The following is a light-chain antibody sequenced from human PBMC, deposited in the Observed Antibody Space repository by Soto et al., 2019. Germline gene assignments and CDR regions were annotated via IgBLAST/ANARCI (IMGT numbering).Light chain of an antibody. J-gene: IGKJ1*01. CDR2: GAS. Sequence: DRVMTQSPAILSVSPGERATLSCRASQSVSSNLAWYQQKPGQAPRLLIYGASTRATGIPARFSGSGSGTEFTLTISSLQSEDFAVYYCQQYNNWPPWTFGQGTKVDIK. CDR1: QSVSSN. V-gene: IGKV3-15*01. CDR3: QQYNNWPPWT.